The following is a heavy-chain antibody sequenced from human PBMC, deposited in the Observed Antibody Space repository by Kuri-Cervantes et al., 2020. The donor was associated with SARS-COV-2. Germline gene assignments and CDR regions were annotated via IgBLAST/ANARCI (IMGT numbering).Heavy chain of an antibody. V-gene: IGHV3-33*01. Sequence: GGSLRLSCAASGFTFSTYGMHWVRQAPGKGLEWLSLVWYDGRNKYYADSVKGRFTISRDNSKNTLYLQMNSLRAEDTAVYYCARSPGGAEGDYWGQGTLVTVSS. J-gene: IGHJ4*02. CDR1: GFTFSTYG. D-gene: IGHD3-16*01. CDR2: VWYDGRNK. CDR3: ARSPGGAEGDY.